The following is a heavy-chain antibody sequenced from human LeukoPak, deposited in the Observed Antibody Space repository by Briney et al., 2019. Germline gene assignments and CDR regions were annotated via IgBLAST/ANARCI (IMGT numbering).Heavy chain of an antibody. Sequence: GGSLRLSCAASGFTFSSYSMNWVRQAPGKGLEWVSYISSSSSTRYYADSVKDRFTISRDNAKNSLYLQMNSLRAEDTALYYCARDGYSGYDFGYWGQGTLVTVSS. V-gene: IGHV3-48*01. CDR2: ISSSSSTR. D-gene: IGHD5-12*01. CDR1: GFTFSSYS. J-gene: IGHJ4*02. CDR3: ARDGYSGYDFGY.